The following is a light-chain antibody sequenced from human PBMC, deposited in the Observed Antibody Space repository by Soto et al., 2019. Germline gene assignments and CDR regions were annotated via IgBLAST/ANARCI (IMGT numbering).Light chain of an antibody. CDR1: ESLDNW. V-gene: IGKV1-5*01. CDR3: QQYHTDWT. CDR2: AAS. Sequence: DIQMTQSPSTLSGSVGDTVTITCRASESLDNWLAWYQQKPGKAPKLLLFAASTLLGGVPSRFSGRGSGTEFTLTISSLQADDFATYYCQQYHTDWTFGQGTKVDIK. J-gene: IGKJ1*01.